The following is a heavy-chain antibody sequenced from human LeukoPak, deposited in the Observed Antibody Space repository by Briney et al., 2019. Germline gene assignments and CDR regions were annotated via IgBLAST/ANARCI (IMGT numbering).Heavy chain of an antibody. CDR2: IIPNSGGT. CDR1: GYTFTGYY. Sequence: ASVKVSCKASGYTFTGYYMHWVRQAPGQGLEWMGWIIPNSGGTNYAQKFQGRVTMTRDTSISTAYMELSRLRSDDTAVYYCARDRSNYAGSYFFDYWGQGSLVTVSS. J-gene: IGHJ4*02. D-gene: IGHD4-11*01. V-gene: IGHV1-2*02. CDR3: ARDRSNYAGSYFFDY.